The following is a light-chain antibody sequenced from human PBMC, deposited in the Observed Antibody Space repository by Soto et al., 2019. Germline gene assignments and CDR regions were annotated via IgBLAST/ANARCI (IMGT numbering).Light chain of an antibody. CDR3: QQRSNWFN. J-gene: IGKJ5*01. CDR2: GGS. Sequence: EIVLTQSPGGLALSPGEGAARACGASQSVSSNYLGWYQKKPGQPPRLLIYGGSSRATGTPDRFSGSGSGTDFTLTISSLEPEDFAVYYCQQRSNWFNCGQGTRREIK. V-gene: IGKV3D-20*02. CDR1: QSVSSNY.